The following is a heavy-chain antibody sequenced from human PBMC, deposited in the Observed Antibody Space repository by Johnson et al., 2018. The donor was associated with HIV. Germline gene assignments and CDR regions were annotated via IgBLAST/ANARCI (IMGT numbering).Heavy chain of an antibody. V-gene: IGHV3-30-3*01. D-gene: IGHD4-11*01. CDR2: ISYDGSNK. J-gene: IGHJ3*01. Sequence: QVLLVESGGGVVQPGRSLRLSCAASGFTFSSYAMHWVRQAPGKGLEWVAVISYDGSNKYYADSVKGRFPISRDNSKNTLYLQMNSLRSGDTAVYYCARDLGLPENAFDLWGRGTMVTVS. CDR3: ARDLGLPENAFDL. CDR1: GFTFSSYA.